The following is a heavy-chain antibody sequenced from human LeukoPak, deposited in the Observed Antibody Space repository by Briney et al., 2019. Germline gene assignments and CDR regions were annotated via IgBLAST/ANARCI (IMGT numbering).Heavy chain of an antibody. V-gene: IGHV3-23*01. Sequence: GGSLRLSCAASGFTFSSYAMSWVRQAPGKGLEWVSAISGSGGSTYYADSVKGRFTIPRDNSKNTLYLQMNSLRAEDTAVYYCAKWSVTMIVVVTALDYWGQGTPVTVSS. CDR3: AKWSVTMIVVVTALDY. D-gene: IGHD3-22*01. CDR2: ISGSGGST. CDR1: GFTFSSYA. J-gene: IGHJ4*02.